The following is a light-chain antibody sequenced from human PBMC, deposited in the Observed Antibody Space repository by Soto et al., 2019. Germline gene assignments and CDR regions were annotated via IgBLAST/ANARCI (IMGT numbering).Light chain of an antibody. Sequence: QSVLTQPAAVSGCPGQSITISCTGTSSDVGGYDYVSWYQQHPGKAPKLLIYDVSNRPSAVSTRFSASKSGNTASLTISGLQSEDEGDYYCTSYTARRLYVFGSGTKVTVL. J-gene: IGLJ1*01. CDR3: TSYTARRLYV. CDR2: DVS. V-gene: IGLV2-14*03. CDR1: SSDVGGYDY.